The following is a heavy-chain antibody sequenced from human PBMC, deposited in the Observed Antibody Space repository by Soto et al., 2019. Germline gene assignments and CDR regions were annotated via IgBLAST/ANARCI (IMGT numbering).Heavy chain of an antibody. CDR1: GGSISNYY. CDR2: IYYSGNT. V-gene: IGHV4-59*08. CDR3: ARVPNYDILTGYRPHYFDY. Sequence: PSETLSLTCTVSGGSISNYYWSWIRQPPGKGLEWIGYIYYSGNTNYNPSLKSRVTISVDTSKNQFSLKLSSVTAADTAVYYCARVPNYDILTGYRPHYFDYWGQGNLVTVSS. D-gene: IGHD3-9*01. J-gene: IGHJ4*02.